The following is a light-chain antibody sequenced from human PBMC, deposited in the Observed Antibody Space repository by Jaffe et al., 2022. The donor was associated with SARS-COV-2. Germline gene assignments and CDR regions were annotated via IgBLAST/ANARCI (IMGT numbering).Light chain of an antibody. V-gene: IGKV1D-16*01. CDR2: GAS. Sequence: DIQMTQSPYSLSASVGDRVTMTCRASQGIAGWLAWYQQKPEKAPKSLIYGASSLQSGVPSRFSGGGSGTQFNLTISSLQPEDVATYYCQQYNSYPRTFGQGTKVEIK. CDR1: QGIAGW. CDR3: QQYNSYPRT. J-gene: IGKJ1*01.